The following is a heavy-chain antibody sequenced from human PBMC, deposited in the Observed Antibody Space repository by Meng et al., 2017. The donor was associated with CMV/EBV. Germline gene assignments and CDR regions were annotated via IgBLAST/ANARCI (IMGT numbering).Heavy chain of an antibody. J-gene: IGHJ2*01. CDR1: GDSVSSTSAA. CDR2: TYYRSKWYN. D-gene: IGHD3-3*01. CDR3: ARSALGRSIFGVVTRYFDL. V-gene: IGHV6-1*01. Sequence: SQTLSLTCAISGDSVSSTSAAWNWIRQSPSRGLEWLGRTYYRSKWYNDYAVSVKSRITINPDTSKNQFSLQLNSVTPEDTAVYYCARSALGRSIFGVVTRYFDLWGRGTLVTVSS.